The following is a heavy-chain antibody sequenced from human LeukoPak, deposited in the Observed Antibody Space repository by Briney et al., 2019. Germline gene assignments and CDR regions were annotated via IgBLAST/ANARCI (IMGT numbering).Heavy chain of an antibody. V-gene: IGHV3-7*01. J-gene: IGHJ5*02. CDR1: GFTFSSYW. CDR2: IKQDGSEK. CDR3: ARAVVAATKFWFDP. Sequence: GGSLRLSCAASGFTFSSYWMSWVRQAPGKGLEWVANIKQDGSEKYYVDSVKGRFTISRDNAKNTLYLQMNSLRAEDTAVYYCARAVVAATKFWFDPWGQGTLVTVSS. D-gene: IGHD2-15*01.